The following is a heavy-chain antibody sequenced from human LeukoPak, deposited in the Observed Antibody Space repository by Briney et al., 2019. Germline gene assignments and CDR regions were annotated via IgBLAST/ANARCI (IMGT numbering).Heavy chain of an antibody. CDR3: ARQMTTLTMGRTFDK. D-gene: IGHD4-17*01. J-gene: IGHJ3*02. CDR1: GGSFSGYY. V-gene: IGHV4-34*01. CDR2: INHSGST. Sequence: SETLSLTCAVYGGSFSGYYWSWIRQPPGKGLEWIGEINHSGSTNYNPSLKSRVTISVDTSKNQFSLKLSSVTAADTAVYYCARQMTTLTMGRTFDKWGQGTTVIVAS.